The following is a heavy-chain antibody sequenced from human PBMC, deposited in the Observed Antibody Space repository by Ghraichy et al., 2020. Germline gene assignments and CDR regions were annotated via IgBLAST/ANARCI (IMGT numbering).Heavy chain of an antibody. CDR2: ISGSGGST. CDR3: AKGHYDFWSGYYYDYYGMDV. Sequence: LSLTCAASGFTFSSYAMSWVRQAPGKGLEWVSAISGSGGSTYYADSVKGRFTISRDNSKNTLYLQMNSLRAEDTAVYYCAKGHYDFWSGYYYDYYGMDVWGQGTKVNVSS. D-gene: IGHD3-3*01. CDR1: GFTFSSYA. V-gene: IGHV3-23*01. J-gene: IGHJ6*02.